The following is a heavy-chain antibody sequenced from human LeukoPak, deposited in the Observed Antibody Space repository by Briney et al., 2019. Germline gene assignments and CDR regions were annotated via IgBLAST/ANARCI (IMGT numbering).Heavy chain of an antibody. J-gene: IGHJ4*02. V-gene: IGHV3-7*01. CDR3: ARADGSSSSYAPLGY. CDR1: GFTFSDYW. Sequence: PGGALRLSCSASGFTFSDYWMSWFRQAPGKWLEWVANIKQDGSKDFYEDSVNGRFTISRDNAKNSLYLQMNSLRAADTAVYYCARADGSSSSYAPLGYWGQGTLVTVSS. CDR2: IKQDGSKD. D-gene: IGHD6-6*01.